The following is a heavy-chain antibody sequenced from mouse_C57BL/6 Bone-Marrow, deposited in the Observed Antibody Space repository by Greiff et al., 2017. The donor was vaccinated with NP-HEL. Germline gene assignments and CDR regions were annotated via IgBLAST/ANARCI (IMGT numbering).Heavy chain of an antibody. CDR2: FHPYNDDT. J-gene: IGHJ1*03. CDR1: GYTFTTYP. Sequence: VKLMESGAELVKPGASVKMSCKASGYTFTTYPIEWMKQNHGKSLEWIGNFHPYNDDTKYNEKFKGKATLTVEKSSSTVYLELSRLTSDDSAVYYCARGYYYGSSYDDWYFDVWGTGTTVTVSS. V-gene: IGHV1-47*01. D-gene: IGHD1-1*01. CDR3: ARGYYYGSSYDDWYFDV.